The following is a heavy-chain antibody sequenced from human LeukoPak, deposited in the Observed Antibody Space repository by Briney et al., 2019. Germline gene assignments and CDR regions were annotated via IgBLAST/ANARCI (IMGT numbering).Heavy chain of an antibody. D-gene: IGHD2-15*01. CDR1: GYTFTSYG. CDR3: ARDTVVVVAARWFDP. Sequence: ASVKVSCKASGYTFTSYGISWVRQAPGQGLEWMGWISAYNGNTNYAQKLQGRVTMTTDISTSTAYMELRSLRSDDTAVYYCARDTVVVVAARWFDPWGQGTLVTVSS. V-gene: IGHV1-18*01. J-gene: IGHJ5*02. CDR2: ISAYNGNT.